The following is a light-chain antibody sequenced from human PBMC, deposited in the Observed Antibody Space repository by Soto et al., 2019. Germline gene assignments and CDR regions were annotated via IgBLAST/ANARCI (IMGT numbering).Light chain of an antibody. Sequence: QSALTQPASVSGSPGQSITISCTGTSSDVGGYNYVCWYQHHPGKPPKLIIHDVSNRPSGVSHRFSGSKSGNTASLSISGRQAEDEADYYCSSYTSSSTVVFGGGTKLTVL. CDR1: SSDVGGYNY. J-gene: IGLJ2*01. CDR3: SSYTSSSTVV. CDR2: DVS. V-gene: IGLV2-14*03.